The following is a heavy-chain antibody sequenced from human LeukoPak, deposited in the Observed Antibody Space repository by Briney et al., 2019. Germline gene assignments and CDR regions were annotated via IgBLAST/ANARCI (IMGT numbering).Heavy chain of an antibody. CDR2: INSSGGTI. Sequence: PGGTLRLSCAASGFTFSSYEMNWVRQAPGKGLEWVSYINSSGGTIYYADSVRGRFTISRDNAKNSLYLQMNSLRAEDTAVYYCARDYYDSSGYFYYFDYWGQGTLVTVSS. CDR3: ARDYYDSSGYFYYFDY. J-gene: IGHJ4*02. CDR1: GFTFSSYE. V-gene: IGHV3-48*03. D-gene: IGHD3-22*01.